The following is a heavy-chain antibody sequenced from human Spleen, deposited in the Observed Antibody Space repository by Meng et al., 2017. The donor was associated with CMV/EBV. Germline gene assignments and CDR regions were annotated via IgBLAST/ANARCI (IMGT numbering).Heavy chain of an antibody. CDR3: AKHSETGTHGYLDY. Sequence: SLKISCAASGFTFDDYAMHWVRQAPGKGLEWVSGLTWNGDGMAYADSVKGRFTISRDNAQNSLYLQMNSLRAEDTAVYYCAKHSETGTHGYLDYWGQGTLVTVSS. CDR2: LTWNGDGM. J-gene: IGHJ4*02. V-gene: IGHV3-9*01. D-gene: IGHD1-1*01. CDR1: GFTFDDYA.